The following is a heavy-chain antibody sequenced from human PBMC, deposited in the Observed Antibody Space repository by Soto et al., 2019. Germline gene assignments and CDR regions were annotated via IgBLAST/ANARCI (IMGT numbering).Heavy chain of an antibody. CDR1: GGSFSGYY. D-gene: IGHD2-2*01. Sequence: SETLSLTCAVYGGSFSGYYWSWIRQPPGKGLEWIGEINHSGSTNYNPSLKSRVTISVDTSKNQFSLKLSSVTAADTAVYYCARLRVVQAAIKHPIPSPYYYYGMDVWGQGTTVTVSS. CDR3: ARLRVVQAAIKHPIPSPYYYYGMDV. CDR2: INHSGST. V-gene: IGHV4-34*01. J-gene: IGHJ6*02.